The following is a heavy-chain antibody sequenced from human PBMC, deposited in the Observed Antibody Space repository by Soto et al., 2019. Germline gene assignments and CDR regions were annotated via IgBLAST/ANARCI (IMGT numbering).Heavy chain of an antibody. V-gene: IGHV4-59*12. CDR2: VHDSWGS. Sequence: PSETLSLTCTVSGGSISNYYWSWFRQTPGKGLEWIGYVHDSWGSNYNPSLKSRVAISLDTSKSQFSLKLSSVTAADTAVYYCARVPGPWGQGTLVTVSS. J-gene: IGHJ5*02. CDR1: GGSISNYY. CDR3: ARVPGP.